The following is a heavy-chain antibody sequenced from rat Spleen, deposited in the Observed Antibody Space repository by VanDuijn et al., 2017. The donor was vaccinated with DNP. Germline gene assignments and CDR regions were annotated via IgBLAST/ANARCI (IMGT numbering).Heavy chain of an antibody. J-gene: IGHJ4*01. V-gene: IGHV5-29*01. CDR2: ISYEGSST. D-gene: IGHD1-1*01. CDR3: TRQGLQWDYAMNA. Sequence: EVQLKESGPGLVQPSQTLSLTCTVAGFSLTSNSVHWVRQPPGKGLEWVATISYEGSSTYYRDSVKGRFTVSRDNTKSSLYLQMDSLRSEDTATYYCTRQGLQWDYAMNAWGQGTSVTVSS. CDR1: GFSLTSNS.